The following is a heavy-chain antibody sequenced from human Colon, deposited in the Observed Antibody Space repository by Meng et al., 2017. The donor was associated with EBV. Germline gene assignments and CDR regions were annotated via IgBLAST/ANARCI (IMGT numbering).Heavy chain of an antibody. Sequence: LQELVTGLANPSQTLSLTCTVSGGSISNGGYYWSWIRQPPGEGLEWIGYIYYSGSTYFNPSLKSRSFMSVDTSKNQFSLSLNSVTAADTAVYYCAREENTSGWYYHWGQGTLVTVSS. CDR2: IYYSGST. CDR1: GGSISNGGYY. CDR3: AREENTSGWYYH. J-gene: IGHJ4*02. V-gene: IGHV4-30-4*01. D-gene: IGHD6-13*01.